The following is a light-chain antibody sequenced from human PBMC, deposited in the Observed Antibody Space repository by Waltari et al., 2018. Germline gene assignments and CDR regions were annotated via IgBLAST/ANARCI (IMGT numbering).Light chain of an antibody. CDR1: QSLTKRY. CDR3: QQYGSSVLYT. V-gene: IGKV3-20*01. J-gene: IGKJ2*01. CDR2: CAS. Sequence: RASQSLTKRYLAWYQQKPGRAPRLLIYCASSRAAGIPDRFSGSGSGTDFTLTISRLEPEDFAVYYCQQYGSSVLYTFGQGTKLEIK.